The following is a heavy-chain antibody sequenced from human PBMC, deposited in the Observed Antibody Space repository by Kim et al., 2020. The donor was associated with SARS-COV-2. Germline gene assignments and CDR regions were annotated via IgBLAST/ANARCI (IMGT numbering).Heavy chain of an antibody. D-gene: IGHD2-8*02. V-gene: IGHV4-34*01. J-gene: IGHJ4*02. CDR3: ASYCTGGVCYTWGFDY. Sequence: SLKSRVTISVDTSKNQFSLKLSSVTAADTAVYYCASYCTGGVCYTWGFDYWGQGTLVTVSS.